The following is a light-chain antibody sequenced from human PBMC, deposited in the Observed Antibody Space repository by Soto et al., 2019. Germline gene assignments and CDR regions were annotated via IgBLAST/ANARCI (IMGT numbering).Light chain of an antibody. CDR3: QQRSNWPPT. J-gene: IGKJ1*01. CDR2: DAS. CDR1: QSASSY. V-gene: IGKV3-11*01. Sequence: EIVLTQSPATLSLSPGERATLSCRASQSASSYLAWYQQKPGQAPRLLIYDASNRATGIPGRFSGSGSGTDFTLTISILEPEDFAVYYGQQRSNWPPTFGQGTKVDI.